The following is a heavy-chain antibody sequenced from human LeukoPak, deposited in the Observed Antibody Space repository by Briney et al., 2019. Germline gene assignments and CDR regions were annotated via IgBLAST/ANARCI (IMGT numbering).Heavy chain of an antibody. CDR3: ARASDYYGSGSYAY. D-gene: IGHD3-10*01. J-gene: IGHJ4*02. Sequence: GASVKVSCKASGYTFTGYYMHWVRQAPGQGLEWMGWINPNSGGTNYAQKFQGRVTMTRDTSISTAYMELSRLRSDDTAVYYCARASDYYGSGSYAYWGQGTLVTVSS. CDR1: GYTFTGYY. V-gene: IGHV1-2*02. CDR2: INPNSGGT.